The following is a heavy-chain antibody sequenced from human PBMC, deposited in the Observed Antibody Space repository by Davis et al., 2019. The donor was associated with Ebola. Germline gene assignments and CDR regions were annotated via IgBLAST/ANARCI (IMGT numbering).Heavy chain of an antibody. CDR3: ARKGSLDY. V-gene: IGHV3-30*03. J-gene: IGHJ4*02. CDR2: ISYDGSYK. CDR1: GFTFSSYG. D-gene: IGHD2-15*01. Sequence: GGSLRLSCAASGFTFSSYGMHWVRQAPGKGLEWVAAISYDGSYKYDGDSVKGRFTISRDNSKNTLYLQMNSLRTEDTAVYYCARKGSLDYWGQGTLVTVSS.